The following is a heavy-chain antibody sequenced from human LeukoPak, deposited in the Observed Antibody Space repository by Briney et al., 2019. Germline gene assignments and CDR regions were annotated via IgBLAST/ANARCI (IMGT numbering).Heavy chain of an antibody. Sequence: GGSLRLSCAASGFTFSRYWMHWVRQAPGKGLVWVSRINSEGSSTSYADSVKGRFTISRDNAKNTLYLQMNSLRAEDTAVYYCAKVDYGSGSTVWRVARDKNAFDIWGQGTMVTVSS. CDR3: AKVDYGSGSTVWRVARDKNAFDI. D-gene: IGHD3-10*01. J-gene: IGHJ3*02. V-gene: IGHV3-74*01. CDR2: INSEGSST. CDR1: GFTFSRYW.